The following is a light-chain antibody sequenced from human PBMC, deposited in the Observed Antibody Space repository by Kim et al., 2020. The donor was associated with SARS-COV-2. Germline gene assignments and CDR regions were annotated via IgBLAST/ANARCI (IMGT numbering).Light chain of an antibody. CDR3: CSYASSYG. CDR2: DVS. Sequence: TGHSVTISCTGTSSDVGGYNYSSWYQTNPGKAPKPMIYDVSKRPSGVPERFSGTKSGNAATLTITGHQAEDKADYYCCSYASSYGFGTGTKVTVL. V-gene: IGLV2-11*01. J-gene: IGLJ1*01. CDR1: SSDVGGYNY.